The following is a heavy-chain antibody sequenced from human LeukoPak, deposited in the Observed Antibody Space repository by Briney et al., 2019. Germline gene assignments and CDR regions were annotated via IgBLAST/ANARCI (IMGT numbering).Heavy chain of an antibody. CDR1: GYTFTSYG. CDR2: MNPNSGNT. V-gene: IGHV1-8*03. CDR3: ARQDIVVVVAATPTTYYYYGMDV. J-gene: IGHJ6*02. Sequence: EASVKVSCKASGYTFTSYGISWVRQAPGQGLEWMGWMNPNSGNTGYAQKFQGRVTITADESTSTAYMELSSLRSEDTAAYYCARQDIVVVVAATPTTYYYYGMDVWGQGTTVTVSS. D-gene: IGHD2-15*01.